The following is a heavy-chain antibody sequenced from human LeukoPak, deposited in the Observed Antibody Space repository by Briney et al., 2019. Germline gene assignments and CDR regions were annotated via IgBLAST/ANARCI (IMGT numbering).Heavy chain of an antibody. J-gene: IGHJ5*02. V-gene: IGHV3-23*01. D-gene: IGHD4-17*01. CDR3: AHLGLTVTTTWFDH. CDR1: GGTFSSYA. CDR2: INGSGGST. Sequence: GGSLRLSCAASGGTFSSYAMSWVRQAPGKGLEWVSAINGSGGSTYYADSVKGRFTISRDNSQNTLYLQMNSMRAADTAVYYCAHLGLTVTTTWFDHWGQGTLVTVSS.